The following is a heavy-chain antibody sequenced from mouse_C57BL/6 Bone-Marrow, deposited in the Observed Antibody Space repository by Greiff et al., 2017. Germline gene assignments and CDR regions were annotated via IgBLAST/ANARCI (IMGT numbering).Heavy chain of an antibody. Sequence: QVQLQQPGAELVKPGASVKLSCKASGYTFTSYWMHWVKQRPGQGLEWIGMITPNSGSTNYTEKFKSKATLTVDKSSSTAYMQLSSLTSADSAVYYWARGLRRSGFAYWGQGTLVTVSA. D-gene: IGHD1-1*01. V-gene: IGHV1-64*01. CDR2: ITPNSGST. CDR1: GYTFTSYW. J-gene: IGHJ3*01. CDR3: ARGLRRSGFAY.